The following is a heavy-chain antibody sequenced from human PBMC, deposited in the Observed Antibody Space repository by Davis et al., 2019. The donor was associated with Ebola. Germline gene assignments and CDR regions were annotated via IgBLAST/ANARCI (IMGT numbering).Heavy chain of an antibody. Sequence: GGSLRLSCAASGFTFSSYWMSWVRQAPGKGLEWVSGIGRTGADTYYADSVRGRFTVSRDNSKNTLYLQMNSLRADDTAVYYCAKHIAPGIRAFDYWGQGALVTVSS. D-gene: IGHD6-13*01. CDR3: AKHIAPGIRAFDY. J-gene: IGHJ4*02. CDR1: GFTFSSYW. CDR2: IGRTGADT. V-gene: IGHV3-23*01.